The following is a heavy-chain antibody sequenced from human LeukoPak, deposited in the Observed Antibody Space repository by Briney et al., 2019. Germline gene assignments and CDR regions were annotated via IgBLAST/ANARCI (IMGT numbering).Heavy chain of an antibody. CDR1: GGTFSSYA. V-gene: IGHV1-69*05. Sequence: GAPVKVSCKASGGTFSSYAISWVRQAPGQGLEWMGGIIPIFGTANYAQKFQGRVTITTDESTSTAYMELSSLRSEDTAVYYCARDPPQDSYLAIWGQGTLVTVSS. D-gene: IGHD5-18*01. CDR3: ARDPPQDSYLAI. J-gene: IGHJ4*02. CDR2: IIPIFGTA.